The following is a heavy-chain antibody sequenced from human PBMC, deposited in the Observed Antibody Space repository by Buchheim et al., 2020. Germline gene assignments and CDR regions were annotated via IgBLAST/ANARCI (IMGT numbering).Heavy chain of an antibody. Sequence: EVQLVESGGGLVQPGGSLRLSCAASGFTFSSFWMSWVRQAPGKGLEWVANINEDGNAKYYVDSVRGRFTISRDNAMNSLYLPVDSLRAEDTAVYYCARDTGYSYGYEYFDYWGQGTL. CDR2: INEDGNAK. CDR3: ARDTGYSYGYEYFDY. D-gene: IGHD5-18*01. J-gene: IGHJ4*02. V-gene: IGHV3-7*01. CDR1: GFTFSSFW.